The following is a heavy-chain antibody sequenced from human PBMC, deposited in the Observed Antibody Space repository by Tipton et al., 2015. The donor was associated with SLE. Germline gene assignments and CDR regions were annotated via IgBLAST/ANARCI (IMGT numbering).Heavy chain of an antibody. D-gene: IGHD3-22*01. CDR2: IRNKLFGETK. CDR1: GFTFADYT. Sequence: TLSLTCTTSGFTFADYTLNWVRQAPGKGLEWVGFIRNKLFGETKEYAASVKGRFSISRDDSKGIAYLQMNSLKTEDTGVYYCTRDCPYYDSSGCPYDYWGQGTLVTVSS. V-gene: IGHV3-49*04. J-gene: IGHJ4*02. CDR3: TRDCPYYDSSGCPYDY.